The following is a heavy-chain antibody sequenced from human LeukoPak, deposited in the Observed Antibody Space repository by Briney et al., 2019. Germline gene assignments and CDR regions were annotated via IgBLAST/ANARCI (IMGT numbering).Heavy chain of an antibody. V-gene: IGHV3-23*01. CDR3: AKMEGQRLYDYCMDV. CDR1: GFTFSSFW. CDR2: MSGSGYYT. Sequence: GGSLRLSCAASGFTFSSFWMTWVRQAPGKGLEWVSAMSGSGYYTYYVESVKGRFTISRDNSKNTLYLHMNSLRADDTAVYYCAKMEGQRLYDYCMDVWGRGTTVTVSS. D-gene: IGHD3-3*01. J-gene: IGHJ6*03.